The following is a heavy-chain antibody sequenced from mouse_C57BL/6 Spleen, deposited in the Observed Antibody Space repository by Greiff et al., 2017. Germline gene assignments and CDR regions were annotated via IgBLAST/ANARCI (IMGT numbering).Heavy chain of an antibody. CDR3: ARERSLLSVSDYYAMDY. CDR2: IWAGGST. V-gene: IGHV2-9*02. J-gene: IGHJ4*01. CDR1: GFSLTSYG. Sequence: VQLQQSGPGLVAPSQSLSITCTVSGFSLTSYGVHWVRQPPGKGLEWLGVIWAGGSTNYNSALMSRLSISKDNSKSQVFLKMNSLQTDDTAMYYCARERSLLSVSDYYAMDYWGQGTSVTVSS. D-gene: IGHD1-2*01.